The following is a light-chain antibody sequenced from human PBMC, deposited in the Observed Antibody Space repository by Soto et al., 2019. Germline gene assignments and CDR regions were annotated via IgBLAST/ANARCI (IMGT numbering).Light chain of an antibody. CDR3: SSYSSISLLL. CDR2: EVS. CDR1: NTDIGGFDF. J-gene: IGLJ2*01. Sequence: QSALTQPSSVSGSPGQSITFSCSGSNTDIGGFDFVSWYQQHPGKAPKLLLYEVSTRPSGISSRFSVSKSGNTASLIISGLQSEDEADYYCSSYSSISLLLFGGGTKLTVL. V-gene: IGLV2-14*01.